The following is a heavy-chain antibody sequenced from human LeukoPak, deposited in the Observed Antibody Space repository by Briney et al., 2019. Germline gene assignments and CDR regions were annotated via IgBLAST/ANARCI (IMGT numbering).Heavy chain of an antibody. D-gene: IGHD1-1*01. CDR3: ATDLASGTTWDY. J-gene: IGHJ4*02. V-gene: IGHV1-24*01. Sequence: VASVKVSCKVSGYTLTELSMHWVRQAPGKGLEWMGGFDPEDGETIYAQKFQGRVTMTEDTSTDTAYMELSNLRTEDTAVYYCATDLASGTTWDYWGQGTLVTVSS. CDR2: FDPEDGET. CDR1: GYTLTELS.